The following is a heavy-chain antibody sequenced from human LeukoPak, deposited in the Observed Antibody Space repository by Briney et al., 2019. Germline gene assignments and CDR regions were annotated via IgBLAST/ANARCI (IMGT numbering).Heavy chain of an antibody. D-gene: IGHD3-22*01. V-gene: IGHV3-23*01. Sequence: GGSLRLSCAASGFTFDNYAMSWVRQAPGKGLEWVSAISGSGGRTNYADSVKGRFTVSRDNPKNTLYLQMNSLRAEDTAVYFCAKRGVVIRVILVGFHKEANYFDSWGQGALVTVSS. CDR2: ISGSGGRT. CDR1: GFTFDNYA. CDR3: AKRGVVIRVILVGFHKEANYFDS. J-gene: IGHJ4*02.